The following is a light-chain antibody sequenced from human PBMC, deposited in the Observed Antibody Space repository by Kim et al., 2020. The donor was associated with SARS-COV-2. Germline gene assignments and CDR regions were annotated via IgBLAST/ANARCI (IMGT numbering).Light chain of an antibody. V-gene: IGKV1-12*01. CDR3: QQANSNTPN. J-gene: IGKJ4*01. CDR2: AAS. Sequence: DIQMTQSPSSVSASVGDRVTITCRASQGISNHLGWYQQKPGEVPKLLIDAASSLQSGVPSRFSGSASGTDFTLTISRLQPEDFATYFCQQANSNTPNFGGGTKGDIK. CDR1: QGISNH.